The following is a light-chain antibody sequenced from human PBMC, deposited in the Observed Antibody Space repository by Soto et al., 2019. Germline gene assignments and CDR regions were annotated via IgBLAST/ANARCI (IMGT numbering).Light chain of an antibody. Sequence: EIVLTQSPATLSLSPGERATLSCRASQSVSSYLAWYQQKPGQAPRLLIYDASNRATGIPARFSGSGSGTNFTLTISSLAREDFAVYYCQQRSNWPPRGTFGGGTKVEIK. CDR3: QQRSNWPPRGT. CDR1: QSVSSY. CDR2: DAS. J-gene: IGKJ4*01. V-gene: IGKV3-11*01.